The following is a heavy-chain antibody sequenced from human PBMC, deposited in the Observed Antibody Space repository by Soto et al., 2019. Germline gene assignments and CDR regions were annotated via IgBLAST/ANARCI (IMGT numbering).Heavy chain of an antibody. Sequence: QVPLVQSGAEVKKPGASVKVSCKASGYTFTSYAMHWVRQAPGQRLEWMGWINAGNGNTKYSQKFQGRVTITRDTSASTAYMELSSLRSEDTAVYYCARETVVTPGSFDYWGQGTLVTVSS. CDR1: GYTFTSYA. CDR2: INAGNGNT. D-gene: IGHD2-21*02. V-gene: IGHV1-3*01. J-gene: IGHJ4*02. CDR3: ARETVVTPGSFDY.